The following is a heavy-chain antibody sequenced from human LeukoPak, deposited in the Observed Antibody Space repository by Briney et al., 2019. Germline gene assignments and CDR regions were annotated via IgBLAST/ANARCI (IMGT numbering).Heavy chain of an antibody. CDR2: INSAGRRT. Sequence: GGSLRLSCAASGLTFRIYWMHWVRQAPGRGVVWVSRINSAGRRTTYAASVKVRFTIPRPHAKKLLYLQMTSLRAEDTAVYYCARDPSVRWGQGTLVAVSS. CDR3: ARDPSVR. D-gene: IGHD6-6*01. CDR1: GLTFRIYW. V-gene: IGHV3-74*01. J-gene: IGHJ4*02.